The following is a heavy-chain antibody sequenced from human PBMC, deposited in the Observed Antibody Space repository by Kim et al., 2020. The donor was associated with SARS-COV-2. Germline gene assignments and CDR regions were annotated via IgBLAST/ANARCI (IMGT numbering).Heavy chain of an antibody. Sequence: KDRFTISRDNSKNTLYLQMNSRRAEDTAVYYCARAPYGSGSYYYYYYGMDVWGQGTTVTVSS. V-gene: IGHV3-30*07. D-gene: IGHD3-10*01. J-gene: IGHJ6*02. CDR3: ARAPYGSGSYYYYYYGMDV.